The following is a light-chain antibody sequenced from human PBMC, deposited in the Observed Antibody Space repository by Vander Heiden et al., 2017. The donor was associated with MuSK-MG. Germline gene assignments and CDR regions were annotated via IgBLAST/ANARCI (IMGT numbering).Light chain of an antibody. V-gene: IGLV2-14*01. J-gene: IGLJ1*01. CDR2: EVS. Sequence: QSALTQPASVSGSPGQSITISCTGTSIDGGGYNYVSWYQQHPGKAPKLMIYEVSNRPSGVSNRFSGSKSGNTASLTISGLQAEDEADYYCISYTSISTYVFGTGTKVTVL. CDR3: ISYTSISTYV. CDR1: SIDGGGYNY.